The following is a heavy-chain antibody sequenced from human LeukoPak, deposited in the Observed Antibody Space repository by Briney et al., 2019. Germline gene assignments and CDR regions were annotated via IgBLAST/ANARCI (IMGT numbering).Heavy chain of an antibody. CDR2: INSDGSST. J-gene: IGHJ4*02. V-gene: IGHV3-74*01. CDR1: GFTFSSYW. Sequence: PGGSLTLSCASSGFTFSSYWMHWVRQAPGRGLVWVSRINSDGSSTSYADSVRGRFTISRDNAKNTLYLQMNSLRAEDTAVYYCARGASYYYVSSGYLDFDYWGQGTLVTVSS. CDR3: ARGASYYYVSSGYLDFDY. D-gene: IGHD3-22*01.